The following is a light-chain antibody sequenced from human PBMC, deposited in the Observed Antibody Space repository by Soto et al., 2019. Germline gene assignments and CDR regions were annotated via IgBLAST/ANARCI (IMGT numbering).Light chain of an antibody. CDR3: SSYTSSTAYV. CDR2: EVS. CDR1: SSDVGGYNY. J-gene: IGLJ1*01. Sequence: QSDLTKPASVSGSPGQSITISCTGTSSDVGGYNYVSWYQLHPGKAPKLIIYEVSNRPSGVSNRFSGSKSGNTASLTISGLQAEDEADYYCSSYTSSTAYVFGTGTKVAVL. V-gene: IGLV2-14*01.